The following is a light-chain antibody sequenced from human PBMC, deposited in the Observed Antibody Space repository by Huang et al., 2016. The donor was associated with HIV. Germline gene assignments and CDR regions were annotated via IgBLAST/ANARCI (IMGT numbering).Light chain of an antibody. CDR1: QSVTTN. CDR2: HAS. V-gene: IGKV3-15*01. J-gene: IGKJ5*01. Sequence: ETVMTQSPATLSVSPGERATLSCRASQSVTTNLAWYQQKPGQAPRLLIYHASTRATGVSLLFSGSGSGTEFTLTISSLQSEDFAVYYCQQYHDWPPVTFGQGTRLEIK. CDR3: QQYHDWPPVT.